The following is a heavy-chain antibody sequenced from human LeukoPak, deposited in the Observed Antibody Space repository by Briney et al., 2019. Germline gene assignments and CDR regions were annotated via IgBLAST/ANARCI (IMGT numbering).Heavy chain of an antibody. J-gene: IGHJ4*02. CDR1: GFTFSNFA. V-gene: IGHV3-21*01. Sequence: PGGSLRLSCAASGFTFSNFAMTWVRQAPGKGLEWVSSIVGSSSTYYADSLKGRFTISRDNSKNTLYLQMNSLRAEDTAVYYCARDGYWGQGTLVTVSS. CDR3: ARDGY. CDR2: IVGSSST.